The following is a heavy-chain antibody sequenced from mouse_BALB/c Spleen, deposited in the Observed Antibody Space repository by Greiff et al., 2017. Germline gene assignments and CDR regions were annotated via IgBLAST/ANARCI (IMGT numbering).Heavy chain of an antibody. D-gene: IGHD3-3*01. V-gene: IGHV1-9*01. CDR2: ILPGSGST. J-gene: IGHJ4*01. Sequence: VQLQQSGAELMKPGASVKISCKATGYTFSSYWIEWVKQRPGHGLEWIGEILPGSGSTNYNEKFKGKATFTADTSSNTAYMQLSSLTSEDSAVYYCARRGLDYAMDYWGQGTSVTVSS. CDR3: ARRGLDYAMDY. CDR1: GYTFSSYW.